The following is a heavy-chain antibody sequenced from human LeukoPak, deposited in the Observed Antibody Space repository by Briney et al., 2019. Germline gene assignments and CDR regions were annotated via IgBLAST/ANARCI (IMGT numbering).Heavy chain of an antibody. D-gene: IGHD2-2*01. CDR1: GFTFSSYA. V-gene: IGHV3-23*01. CDR2: ISGSGGST. J-gene: IGHJ4*02. Sequence: GGSLRLSCAASGFTFSSYAMSWVRQAPGKGLEWVSAISGSGGSTYCADSVKGRFTISRDNSKNTLYLQMNSLRAEDTAVCYCAKGIVVPAAIRPKSRFDYWGQGTLVTVSS. CDR3: AKGIVVPAAIRPKSRFDY.